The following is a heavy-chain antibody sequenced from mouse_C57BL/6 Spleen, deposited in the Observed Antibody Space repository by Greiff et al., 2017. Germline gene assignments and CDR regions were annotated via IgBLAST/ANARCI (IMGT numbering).Heavy chain of an antibody. V-gene: IGHV1-42*01. CDR1: GYSFTGYY. J-gene: IGHJ4*01. CDR2: INPSTGGT. CDR3: VFITTVVANPYYYAMDY. D-gene: IGHD1-1*01. Sequence: VQLQQSGPELVKPGASVKISCKASGYSFTGYYMNWVKQSPEKSLEWIGEINPSTGGTTYNQKFKAKATLTVDKSSSTAYMQVKILTSEDSAVYYCVFITTVVANPYYYAMDYWGQGTSVTVSS.